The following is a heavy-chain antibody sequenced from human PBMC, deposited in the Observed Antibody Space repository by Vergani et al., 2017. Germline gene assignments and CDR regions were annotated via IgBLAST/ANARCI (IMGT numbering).Heavy chain of an antibody. CDR2: TWYDGNNK. CDR3: ARDLRLLYNRFDP. V-gene: IGHV3-33*01. CDR1: GFTFNQYG. D-gene: IGHD1-14*01. Sequence: QVQLVESGGGVVQPGRSLRLSCAASGFTFNQYGMPWVRQAPGKGLEWVAVTWYDGNNKKYADSVKGRFTISRDNSKSTMYLQMNSLRDEDTGVYYCARDLRLLYNRFDPWGQGTLVTVSS. J-gene: IGHJ5*02.